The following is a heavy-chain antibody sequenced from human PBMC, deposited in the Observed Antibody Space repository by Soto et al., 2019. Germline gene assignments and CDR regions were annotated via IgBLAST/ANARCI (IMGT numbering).Heavy chain of an antibody. V-gene: IGHV3-9*01. D-gene: IGHD3-16*01. CDR1: GFNFDSYP. Sequence: EVKLVESGGDFVQPGRSLRLSCKASGFNFDSYPMNWVRQVPGKSPEWVSCITWNSGTIAYADSVKGRFTISRDNTNNALYLEMNRLRPEDTAIYYCTKGSGSYGGNFDNWGQGTLVTVSS. CDR3: TKGSGSYGGNFDN. J-gene: IGHJ4*02. CDR2: ITWNSGTI.